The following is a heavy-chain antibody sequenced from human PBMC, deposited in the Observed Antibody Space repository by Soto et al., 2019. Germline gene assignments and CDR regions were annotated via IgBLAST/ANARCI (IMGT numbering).Heavy chain of an antibody. CDR2: ISSSSSYI. V-gene: IGHV3-21*01. CDR3: VVGELSFGYWYFDL. D-gene: IGHD3-16*02. J-gene: IGHJ2*01. CDR1: GFTFSSYS. Sequence: PGGSLRLSCAASGFTFSSYSMNWVRQAPGKGLEWVSSISSSSSYIYYADSVKGRFTISRDNAKNSLYLQMNSLRAEDTAVYYCVVGELSFGYWYFDLWGRGTLVTVSS.